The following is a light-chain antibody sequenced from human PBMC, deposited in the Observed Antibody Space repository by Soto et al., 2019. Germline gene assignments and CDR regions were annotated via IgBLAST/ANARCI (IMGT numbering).Light chain of an antibody. CDR3: QQYNDWPGT. V-gene: IGKV3-15*01. Sequence: DIVMTQSPATLSVSPGERATLSCRASQSVRSNLAWYQQKIGQSPRLLIYGESTRATGIPARFSGGGSGTEFTLTISSLQSEDVAVYYCQQYNDWPGTFGQGTKVEIK. CDR2: GES. J-gene: IGKJ1*01. CDR1: QSVRSN.